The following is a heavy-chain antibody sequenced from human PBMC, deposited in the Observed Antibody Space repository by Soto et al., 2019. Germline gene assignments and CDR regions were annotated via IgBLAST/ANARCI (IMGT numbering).Heavy chain of an antibody. J-gene: IGHJ5*02. CDR3: LFFFSYDSSGYFGDS. Sequence: GRSPKISSAAYGFTFSSYAMSWVRQAPGQGLEWVSAISGSGSTYYADSVKGRFTISRDNSKNTLYLQMNSLRAEDTAVYYCLFFFSYDSSGYFGDSCGQGSLVIVSS. CDR1: GFTFSSYA. D-gene: IGHD3-22*01. CDR2: ISGSGST. V-gene: IGHV3-23*01.